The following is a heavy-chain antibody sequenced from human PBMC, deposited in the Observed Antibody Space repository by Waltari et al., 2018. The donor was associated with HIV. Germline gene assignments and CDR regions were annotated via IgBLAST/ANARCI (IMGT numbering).Heavy chain of an antibody. V-gene: IGHV3-33*01. CDR2: IWYDGSYK. CDR1: GFTFSSYG. CDR3: ARDPAPYYDILTGYNAYYFDY. J-gene: IGHJ4*02. Sequence: GVVQPGRSLRLSCAASGFTFSSYGMRWVRQAPGKGLEWVAFIWYDGSYKYYADSVKGRFTISRDNSKNTLYLQMSSLRAEDTAVYYCARDPAPYYDILTGYNAYYFDYWGQGTLVTVSS. D-gene: IGHD3-9*01.